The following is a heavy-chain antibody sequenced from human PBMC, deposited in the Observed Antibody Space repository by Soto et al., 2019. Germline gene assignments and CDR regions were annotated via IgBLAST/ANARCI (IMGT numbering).Heavy chain of an antibody. J-gene: IGHJ4*02. D-gene: IGHD6-13*01. CDR1: GFTFSSYS. Sequence: EVQLVESGGGLVKPGGSLRLSCAASGFTFSSYSMNWVRQAPGKGLEWVSSISSSSSYIYYVDSVKGRFTISRDNAKNSLYLQMNSLRAEDTAVYYCARDGIAAAGTPPHSFDYWGQGTLVTVSS. CDR3: ARDGIAAAGTPPHSFDY. V-gene: IGHV3-21*01. CDR2: ISSSSSYI.